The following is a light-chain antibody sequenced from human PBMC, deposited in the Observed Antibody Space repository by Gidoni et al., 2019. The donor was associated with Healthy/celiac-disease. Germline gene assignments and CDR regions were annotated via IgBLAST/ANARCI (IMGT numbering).Light chain of an antibody. CDR2: GAS. CDR1: QSVSSSY. J-gene: IGKJ2*01. V-gene: IGKV3-20*01. CDR3: QQYGSSPYT. Sequence: DIVFPPSPGTLSLSPGERATLSCRASQSVSSSYLAWYQQKPGQAPRLLIYGASSRATGIPDRFSGSGSGTDFTLTISRLEPEDFAVYYCQQYGSSPYTFGQGTKLEIK.